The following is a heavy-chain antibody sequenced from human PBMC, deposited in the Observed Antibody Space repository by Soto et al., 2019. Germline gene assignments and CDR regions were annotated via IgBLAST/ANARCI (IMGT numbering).Heavy chain of an antibody. CDR1: GDSVSRNSVA. V-gene: IGHV6-1*01. J-gene: IGHJ4*02. D-gene: IGHD3-9*01. CDR3: VCERFLTVAYTGLNGFAL. CDR2: TYSRSKWYT. Sequence: SPTLSLPCAISGDSVSRNSVAWNWIGQSPSGGLEWLGRTYSRSKWYTDYALSCRRRPTIRPDTTKNILSLALTSVTPADPPVHSCVCERFLTVAYTGLNGFALWGQGTRVT.